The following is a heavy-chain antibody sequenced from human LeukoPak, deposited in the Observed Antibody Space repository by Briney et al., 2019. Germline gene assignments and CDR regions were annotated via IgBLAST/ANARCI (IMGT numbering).Heavy chain of an antibody. J-gene: IGHJ4*02. CDR2: ITVSGLTT. Sequence: PSGSLRLSCAASGFTFSSYAMTWVRQAPGKGLEWVSSITVSGLTTYYADSVKGRFTISRDNSKSTLFLQMNSLRAEDTAVYYCAKGLRTLDQWGQGTLVTVSS. CDR1: GFTFSSYA. V-gene: IGHV3-23*01. CDR3: AKGLRTLDQ.